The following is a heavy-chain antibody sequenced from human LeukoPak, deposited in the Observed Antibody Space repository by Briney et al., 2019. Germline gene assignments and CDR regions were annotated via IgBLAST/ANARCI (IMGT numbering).Heavy chain of an antibody. Sequence: GGSLRLSCAASGFTFSDYYMSWIRQAPGKGLEWVSYISSSGSTIYYADSVKGRFTISRDNAKNSLYLQMNSLRAEDTAVYYCARVRIAAAGNEGAFDIWAKGQWSPSLQ. D-gene: IGHD6-13*01. CDR2: ISSSGSTI. J-gene: IGHJ3*02. CDR1: GFTFSDYY. V-gene: IGHV3-11*01. CDR3: ARVRIAAAGNEGAFDI.